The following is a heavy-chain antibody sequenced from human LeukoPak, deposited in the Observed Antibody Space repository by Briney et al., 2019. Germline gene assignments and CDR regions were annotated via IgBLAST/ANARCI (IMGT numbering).Heavy chain of an antibody. CDR1: GGSISSSSYY. CDR3: ARGLTDSSGWSGGIYYYYYGMDI. CDR2: IYYSGST. Sequence: SETLSLTCTVSGGSISSSSYYWGWIRQPPGKGLEWIGSIYYSGSTYYNPSLKSRVTISVDTSKNQFSLKLSSVTAADTAVYYCARGLTDSSGWSGGIYYYYYGMDIWGQGTTVTVSS. V-gene: IGHV4-39*07. J-gene: IGHJ6*02. D-gene: IGHD6-19*01.